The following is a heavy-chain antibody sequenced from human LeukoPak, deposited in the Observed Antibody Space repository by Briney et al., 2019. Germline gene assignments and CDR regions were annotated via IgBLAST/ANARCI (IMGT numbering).Heavy chain of an antibody. CDR1: GFTFSSYE. Sequence: GGSLRLSCAAPGFTFSSYEMNWVRQAPGKGLEWVSYISSGSTIYDADSVKGRFTISRDNAKNSLYLQMNSLRAEDTAVYYCARESIAVAGAPFDYWGQGTLVTVSS. D-gene: IGHD6-19*01. V-gene: IGHV3-48*03. CDR3: ARESIAVAGAPFDY. CDR2: ISSGSTI. J-gene: IGHJ4*02.